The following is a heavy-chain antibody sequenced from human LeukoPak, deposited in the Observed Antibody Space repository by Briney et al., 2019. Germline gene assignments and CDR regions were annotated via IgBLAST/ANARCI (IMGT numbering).Heavy chain of an antibody. V-gene: IGHV3-30*18. Sequence: GGSLRLSCAASGFIFSSYGMYWVRQAPGKGLEWVAVISNDGNNKQYADSVKGRFTISRDNSKNALYLQMNSLRADDTAVYHCAKDGLMRFFDYWGQGTLVTVSS. D-gene: IGHD2-8*01. CDR2: ISNDGNNK. CDR1: GFIFSSYG. J-gene: IGHJ4*02. CDR3: AKDGLMRFFDY.